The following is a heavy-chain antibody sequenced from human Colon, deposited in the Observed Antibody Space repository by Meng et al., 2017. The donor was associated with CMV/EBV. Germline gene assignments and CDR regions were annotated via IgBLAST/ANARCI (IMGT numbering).Heavy chain of an antibody. Sequence: GESLKISCAASGLKFSSFAMSWVRQAPGKGLEWVSGISYTDGRAYYRDSVKGRLTVFRDIAKNTLYLQMSSLSAEDTAVYYCVRGSSRGGTDAFDIWGRGTMVTVSS. D-gene: IGHD3-10*01. J-gene: IGHJ3*02. CDR1: GLKFSSFA. CDR3: VRGSSRGGTDAFDI. CDR2: ISYTDGRA. V-gene: IGHV3-23*01.